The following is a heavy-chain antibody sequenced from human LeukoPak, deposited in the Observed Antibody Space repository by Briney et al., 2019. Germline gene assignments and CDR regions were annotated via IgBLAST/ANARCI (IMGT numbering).Heavy chain of an antibody. Sequence: SETLSLTCTVSGGSISSSSYYWGWIRQPPGKGLEWIGSIYYSGSTYYNPSLKSRVTISVDTSKNQFSLKLSSVTAADTAVYYCARHGGGSYVGWFDPWGQGTLVTVSS. D-gene: IGHD1-26*01. CDR3: ARHGGGSYVGWFDP. J-gene: IGHJ5*02. CDR2: IYYSGST. V-gene: IGHV4-39*01. CDR1: GGSISSSSYY.